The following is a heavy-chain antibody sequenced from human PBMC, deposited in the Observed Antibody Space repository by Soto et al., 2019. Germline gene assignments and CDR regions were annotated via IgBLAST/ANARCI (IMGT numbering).Heavy chain of an antibody. J-gene: IGHJ4*02. CDR1: GGSISSSSYY. V-gene: IGHV4-39*01. CDR3: ARQSGYSYGEFFDY. Sequence: QLQLQESGPGLVKPSETLSLTCTVSGGSISSSSYYWGWIRQPPGKGLEWIGTFYYSGSTYYNPSLKSRVTISVDTSKNQFSLKLSSVTAAYTAVYYCARQSGYSYGEFFDYWGQGTLVTVSS. D-gene: IGHD5-18*01. CDR2: FYYSGST.